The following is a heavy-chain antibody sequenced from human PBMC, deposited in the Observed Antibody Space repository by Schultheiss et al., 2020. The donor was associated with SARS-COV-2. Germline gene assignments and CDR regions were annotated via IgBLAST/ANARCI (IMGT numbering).Heavy chain of an antibody. D-gene: IGHD5-12*01. V-gene: IGHV3-15*07. CDR2: IKSKTDGGTT. Sequence: GGSLRLSCAASGVSFSGAWMNWVRQAPGKGLEWVGRIKSKTDGGTTDYPAPVKGRFTISRDDSKNTLYLQMNSLRDEDTAVYYCARGGPIVATIHSGSSFDYWGQGTLVTVSS. CDR3: ARGGPIVATIHSGSSFDY. CDR1: GVSFSGAW. J-gene: IGHJ4*02.